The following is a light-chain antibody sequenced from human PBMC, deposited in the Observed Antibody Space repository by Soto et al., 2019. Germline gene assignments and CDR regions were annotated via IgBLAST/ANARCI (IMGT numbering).Light chain of an antibody. Sequence: EIVLMQSPGTLSLSPGERATLSCRVSQSVSSSYLAWYQQKPGQAPRLXIYGASSRDTGIPDRFSGSGSGTDFTRTISRLEPEDVAVYYCPQYGSSTLTFGGGTKVDIK. CDR3: PQYGSSTLT. CDR1: QSVSSSY. V-gene: IGKV3-20*01. J-gene: IGKJ4*01. CDR2: GAS.